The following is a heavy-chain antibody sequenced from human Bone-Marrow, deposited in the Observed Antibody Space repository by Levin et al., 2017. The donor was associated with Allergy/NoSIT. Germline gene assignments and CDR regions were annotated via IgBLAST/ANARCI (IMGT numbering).Heavy chain of an antibody. D-gene: IGHD2-15*01. J-gene: IGHJ5*02. CDR2: ISGSAGTT. Sequence: GESLKISCAASGFTFSGYAMSWVRQAPGKGLEWVSAISGSAGTTYYADSVRGRFTISRDNSKNTLYLQMNSLRVEDTAVYYCAKESARYCSGGNGPRSFDPWGQGTLVTVSA. CDR3: AKESARYCSGGNGPRSFDP. V-gene: IGHV3-23*01. CDR1: GFTFSGYA.